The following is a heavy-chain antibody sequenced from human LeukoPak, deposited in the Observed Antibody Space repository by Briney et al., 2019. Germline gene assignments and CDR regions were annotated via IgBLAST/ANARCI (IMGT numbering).Heavy chain of an antibody. Sequence: ASVKVSCKASGYIFTGYYIHWMRQAPGQRLEWVGWINPNTGVTNYAQKFQGRVTMTRNTSISTVYMELSRLSSDDTAVYYCARAAYSSAWRPYYFDYWGQGTLVTVSS. D-gene: IGHD6-25*01. V-gene: IGHV1-2*02. J-gene: IGHJ4*02. CDR1: GYIFTGYY. CDR2: INPNTGVT. CDR3: ARAAYSSAWRPYYFDY.